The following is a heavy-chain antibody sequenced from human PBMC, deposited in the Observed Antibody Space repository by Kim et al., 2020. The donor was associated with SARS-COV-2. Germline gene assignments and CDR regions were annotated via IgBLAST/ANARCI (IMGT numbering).Heavy chain of an antibody. Sequence: GGSLRLSCTASGFSFGSYSMNWVRQAPGKGLQWVSSITGKSSYVNYEDSLKGRFTISRDNAKNTLYLQMNSLRAEDTAVYYCARDPYPSISWDRYYFDY. V-gene: IGHV3-21*01. D-gene: IGHD6-13*01. CDR2: ITGKSSYV. CDR3: ARDPYPSISWDRYYFDY. CDR1: GFSFGSYS. J-gene: IGHJ4*01.